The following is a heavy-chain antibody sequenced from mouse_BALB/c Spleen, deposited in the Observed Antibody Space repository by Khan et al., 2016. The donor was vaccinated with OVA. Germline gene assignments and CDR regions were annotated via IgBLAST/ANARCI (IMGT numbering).Heavy chain of an antibody. V-gene: IGHV5-6*01. CDR2: ISSGGDYT. CDR1: GFSFSSYS. Sequence: EVELVESGGDLVKPGGSLKLSCAASGFSFSSYSMSWVRQTPDKRLEWVAIISSGGDYTYYTDIVKGRFTISRDNAKNTPYLQMSSLKSEDTAMYYCASRLAGSFAYWGQGTLVTVSA. J-gene: IGHJ3*01. D-gene: IGHD1-1*01. CDR3: ASRLAGSFAY.